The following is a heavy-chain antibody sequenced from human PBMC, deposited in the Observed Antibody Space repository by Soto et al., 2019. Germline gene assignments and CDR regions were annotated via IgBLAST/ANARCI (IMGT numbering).Heavy chain of an antibody. CDR1: GYTFTSYG. V-gene: IGHV1-18*04. J-gene: IGHJ5*02. CDR3: ARDTRMVATQGFDP. CDR2: ISAYNGNT. D-gene: IGHD5-12*01. Sequence: SVKVSCKASGYTFTSYGISWVRQAPGQGLEWMGWISAYNGNTKYAQKLQGRVTMTTDTSTSTAYMELRSLRSDDTAVYYCARDTRMVATQGFDPWGQGTLVTVSS.